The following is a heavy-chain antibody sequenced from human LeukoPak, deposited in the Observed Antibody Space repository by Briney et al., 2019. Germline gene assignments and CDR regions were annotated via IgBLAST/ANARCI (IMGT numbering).Heavy chain of an antibody. Sequence: SETLSLSCTVSGGSISSYYWSWFRQPPGKGLEWIGYIYYSGSTNYNPSLKSRVTISVDASKNQFSLKLTSVTAADTAVYYCARGPPGGQFDPWGQGTLVTVSS. V-gene: IGHV4-59*01. CDR3: ARGPPGGQFDP. D-gene: IGHD3-10*01. CDR1: GGSISSYY. J-gene: IGHJ5*02. CDR2: IYYSGST.